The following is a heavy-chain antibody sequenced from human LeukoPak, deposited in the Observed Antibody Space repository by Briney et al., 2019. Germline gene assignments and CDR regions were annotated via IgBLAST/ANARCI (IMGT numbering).Heavy chain of an antibody. V-gene: IGHV5-51*01. CDR3: VRRNDYGGHDY. D-gene: IGHD4-17*01. CDR2: VYPSDSDT. CDR1: GYSFTNYW. Sequence: GESLKISCKGSGYSFTNYWIGWVRQMPGKGLEWMGIVYPSDSDTRYSPSFQGQVTISADKSISAAYLQWSSLKASDTAMYYCVRRNDYGGHDYWGQGTLVTVSS. J-gene: IGHJ4*02.